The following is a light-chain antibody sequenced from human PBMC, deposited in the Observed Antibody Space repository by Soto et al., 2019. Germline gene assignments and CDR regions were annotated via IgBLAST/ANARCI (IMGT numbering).Light chain of an antibody. CDR2: DNN. CDR3: ATWDSRLIAGV. CDR1: SSNIGNNF. J-gene: IGLJ2*01. Sequence: QSVLTQPPSVSAAPGQEVTISCSGSSSNIGNNFVSWYQHLPGTAPKLLIYDNNKRPSGIPDRFSGTKSGTSATLGITGLQTGDEAHYYCATWDSRLIAGVFGGGTQVTVL. V-gene: IGLV1-51*01.